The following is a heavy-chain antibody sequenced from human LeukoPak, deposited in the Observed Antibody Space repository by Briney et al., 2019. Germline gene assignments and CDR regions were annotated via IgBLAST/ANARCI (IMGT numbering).Heavy chain of an antibody. D-gene: IGHD4-17*01. J-gene: IGHJ4*02. V-gene: IGHV1-8*01. CDR2: MNPNSGNT. CDR3: ARVIGSTTVTTLEYYFDY. Sequence: ASVKVSCKASGYTFTSYDINWVRQATGQGLEWMGWMNPNSGNTGYAQKFQGRVTMTRNTSISTAYMELSSLRSEDTAVYYCARVIGSTTVTTLEYYFDYWGQGTLFTVSS. CDR1: GYTFTSYD.